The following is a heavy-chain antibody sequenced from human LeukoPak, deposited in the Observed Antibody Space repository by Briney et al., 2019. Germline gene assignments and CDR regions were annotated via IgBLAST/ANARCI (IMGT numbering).Heavy chain of an antibody. J-gene: IGHJ4*02. CDR3: ARSRDWYVDY. V-gene: IGHV3-48*02. CDR2: ITSDSQTI. D-gene: IGHD3-9*01. Sequence: GGSLRLSCAASGFAFNIYSMNWVRQAPGKGPEWIAYITSDSQTIKYADSVKGRFTISRDNAENSLFLQMSSLRDEDTAIYYCARSRDWYVDYWGQGSLVTVSS. CDR1: GFAFNIYS.